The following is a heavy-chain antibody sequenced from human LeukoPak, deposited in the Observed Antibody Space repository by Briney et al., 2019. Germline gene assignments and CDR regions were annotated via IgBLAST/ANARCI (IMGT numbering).Heavy chain of an antibody. J-gene: IGHJ4*02. Sequence: PGGSLRLSCAASGFTFHNNGMSWVRQAPGKGLEWVSAISGSSRSTYHAESVKGRFTISRDNSKNTLFLQMNSLRAEDTAVYCGKDSRPSVTTFRSRWTDSWGQGTLVTVSS. CDR3: GKDSRPSVTTFRSRWTDS. CDR1: GFTFHNNG. CDR2: ISGSSRST. V-gene: IGHV3-23*01. D-gene: IGHD4-11*01.